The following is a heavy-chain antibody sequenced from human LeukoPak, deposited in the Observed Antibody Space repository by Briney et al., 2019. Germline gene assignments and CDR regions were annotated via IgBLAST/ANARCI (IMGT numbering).Heavy chain of an antibody. V-gene: IGHV1-2*02. J-gene: IGHJ3*02. CDR2: INPNSGGT. Sequence: ASVKVSCKASGYTFTGYYMHWVRQAPGQGLEWMGWINPNSGGTNYAQKFQGRVTMTRDTSISTAYMELSRLRSDDTAVYYCARARITMIVVVIRRGAFDIWGQGTMVTVSS. CDR3: ARARITMIVVVIRRGAFDI. CDR1: GYTFTGYY. D-gene: IGHD3-22*01.